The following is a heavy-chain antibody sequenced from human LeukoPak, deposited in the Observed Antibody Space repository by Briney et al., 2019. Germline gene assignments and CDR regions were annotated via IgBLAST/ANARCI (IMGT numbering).Heavy chain of an antibody. CDR2: IYYSGST. Sequence: SETLSLTCTVSGGSISSSRYYWGWIRQPPGKGLEWIGSIYYSGSTYYNPSLKSRVTISVDTSKNQFSLKLSSVTAADTAVYYCARVRYTYDYSYYYGMDVWGQGTTVTVSS. CDR1: GGSISSSRYY. V-gene: IGHV4-39*07. D-gene: IGHD5-18*01. J-gene: IGHJ6*02. CDR3: ARVRYTYDYSYYYGMDV.